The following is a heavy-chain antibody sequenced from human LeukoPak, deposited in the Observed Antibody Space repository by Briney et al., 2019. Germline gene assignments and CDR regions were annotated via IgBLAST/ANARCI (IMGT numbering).Heavy chain of an antibody. J-gene: IGHJ4*02. CDR2: ISSSGSTI. Sequence: GGSLRLSCAASGFTFSSYEMNWVRQAPGKGLEWVSYISSSGSTIYYADSVKGRFTISRDNAKNSLYLQMNSLRAEDTAVYYCASRGYSGYDHFDYWGQGTLVTVSS. CDR3: ASRGYSGYDHFDY. V-gene: IGHV3-48*03. CDR1: GFTFSSYE. D-gene: IGHD5-12*01.